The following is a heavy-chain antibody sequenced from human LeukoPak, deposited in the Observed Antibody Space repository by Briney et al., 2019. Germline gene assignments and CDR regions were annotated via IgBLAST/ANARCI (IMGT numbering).Heavy chain of an antibody. CDR2: ISGSGGST. CDR1: GFTFRSYA. D-gene: IGHD3-10*01. Sequence: GGSLRLSWAASGFTFRSYAMSWVRQPPGKGLEWVSAISGSGGSTYYADSVKGRFTISRDNSKNTLYLQMNSLRAEDTAVYYCARDYYGSGSYFWVQRPIDSWGQGTLVTVSS. V-gene: IGHV3-23*01. CDR3: ARDYYGSGSYFWVQRPIDS. J-gene: IGHJ4*02.